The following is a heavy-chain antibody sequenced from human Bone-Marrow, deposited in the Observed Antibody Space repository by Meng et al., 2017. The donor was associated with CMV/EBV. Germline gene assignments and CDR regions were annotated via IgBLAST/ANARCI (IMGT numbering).Heavy chain of an antibody. D-gene: IGHD3-22*01. CDR1: GFPFRGYS. V-gene: IGHV3-21*01. Sequence: VQLVEVGGGRVKAGGSVTLSCASSGFPFRGYSMDWGRQAPGKGLEWVSFISSSSSYIYYADSVKGRFTISRDNAKNSLYLQMHSLRAEDTAVYYCASQYYYDSTFDYWGQGTLVTVSS. CDR3: ASQYYYDSTFDY. CDR2: ISSSSSYI. J-gene: IGHJ4*02.